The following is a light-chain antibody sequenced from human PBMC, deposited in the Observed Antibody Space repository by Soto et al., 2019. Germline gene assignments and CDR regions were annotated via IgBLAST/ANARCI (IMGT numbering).Light chain of an antibody. CDR3: QQFGNSPMYT. V-gene: IGKV3-20*01. J-gene: IGKJ2*01. CDR2: GAS. CDR1: QSVSTTF. Sequence: EIVLTQSPDTLSLSPGERATLSCKASQSVSTTFLAWYQQKPGQPPRLLIYGASSRAPGIPARFSGSGSGTDFTLTVSSLEPEDFAVYYCQQFGNSPMYTFGQGTKLEIK.